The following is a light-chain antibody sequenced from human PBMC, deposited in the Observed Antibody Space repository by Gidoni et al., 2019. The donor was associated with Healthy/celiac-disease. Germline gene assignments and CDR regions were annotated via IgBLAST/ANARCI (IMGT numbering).Light chain of an antibody. Sequence: IQMTQSPSSVSASVGDRVTITCRASHGLSCWLAWYQQKPGKARKLLIYAASSIQSGVPSRFSGSGSGTDFTITISSLQPEDFATYYCQQANSFPLTFGQGTKVEIK. CDR1: HGLSCW. CDR3: QQANSFPLT. V-gene: IGKV1-12*01. J-gene: IGKJ1*01. CDR2: AAS.